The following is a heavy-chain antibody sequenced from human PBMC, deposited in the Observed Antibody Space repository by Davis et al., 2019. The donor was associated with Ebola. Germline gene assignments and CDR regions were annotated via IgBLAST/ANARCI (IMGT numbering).Heavy chain of an antibody. CDR1: GDSISRSY. CDR3: ARLATYGMDV. Sequence: GSLRLSCSVSGDSISRSYWSWIRQPPGKGLEWIGNLYTSGTTNKNASLKSRLTILLDTSKNQLSLNLRSVTAADTAVYYCARLATYGMDVWGKGTTVTVSS. V-gene: IGHV4-59*01. J-gene: IGHJ6*04. CDR2: LYTSGTT.